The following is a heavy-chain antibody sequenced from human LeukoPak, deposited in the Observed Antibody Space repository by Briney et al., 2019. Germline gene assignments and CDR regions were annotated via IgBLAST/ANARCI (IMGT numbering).Heavy chain of an antibody. CDR1: GFTFSDYY. V-gene: IGHV3-11*01. J-gene: IGHJ6*03. Sequence: PGGSLRLSCAASGFTFSDYYMSWIRQAPGKGLEWVSYISSSGSTIYYADSVKGRFTISRDNAKNSLYLQMNSLRAEETAVYYCARETSRVLWFGERYYMDVWGKGTTVTISS. CDR3: ARETSRVLWFGERYYMDV. D-gene: IGHD3-10*01. CDR2: ISSSGSTI.